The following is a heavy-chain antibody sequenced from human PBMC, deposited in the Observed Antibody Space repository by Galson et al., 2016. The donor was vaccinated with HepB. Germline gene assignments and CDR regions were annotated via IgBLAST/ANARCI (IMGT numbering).Heavy chain of an antibody. CDR3: ARSQSSSWYFQGVY. V-gene: IGHV5-51*01. J-gene: IGHJ4*02. CDR2: IYPDDSDT. CDR1: GSKFTNYW. D-gene: IGHD6-13*01. Sequence: QSGAEVKKAGESLKISCKGSGSKFTNYWIGWVRQMPGKGLEWMGIIYPDDSDTRYNPAFQGQVTISADKSISTAYLQWRSLKASDTARYFCARSQSSSWYFQGVYWGQGTLVTVYS.